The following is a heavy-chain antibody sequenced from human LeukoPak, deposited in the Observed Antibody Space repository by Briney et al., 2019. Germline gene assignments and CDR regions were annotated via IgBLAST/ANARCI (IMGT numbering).Heavy chain of an antibody. Sequence: SETLSLTSTISGGFTSGSVHYWTWTRQHPGEGLEWLGFIHPGGSIYYNPSLSGRLIISADTSKNQMSLKLSSVTAADTAVYYYSKGGDTAKEGDSWGQGTLVTVSS. CDR1: GGFTSGSVHY. J-gene: IGHJ4*02. CDR3: SKGGDTAKEGDS. D-gene: IGHD5-18*01. CDR2: IHPGGSI. V-gene: IGHV4-31*03.